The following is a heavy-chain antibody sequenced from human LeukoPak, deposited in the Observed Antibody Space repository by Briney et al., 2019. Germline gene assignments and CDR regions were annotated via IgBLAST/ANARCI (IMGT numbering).Heavy chain of an antibody. CDR3: ARDFMYCSSTSCYSYYYMDV. CDR2: ISAYNGNT. J-gene: IGHJ6*03. CDR1: GYTFTSYG. Sequence: ASVKVSCKASGYTFTSYGISWVRQAPGQGLEWMGWISAYNGNTNYAQKLQGRVTMTTGTSTSTAYMELRSLRSDDTAVYYCARDFMYCSSTSCYSYYYMDVWGKGTTVTVSS. D-gene: IGHD2-2*02. V-gene: IGHV1-18*01.